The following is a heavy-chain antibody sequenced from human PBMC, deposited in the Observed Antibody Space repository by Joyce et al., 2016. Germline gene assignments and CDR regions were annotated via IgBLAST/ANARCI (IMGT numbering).Heavy chain of an antibody. Sequence: HLQESGPGLVKPSETLSLTCTLSGDSFSGTGYYWSWIRQSPGKGLEWLGFIYNSETTSYNPSLGGRLSISVGAAKKQFSLRLTSVTSADTAVYYRATSLPSRVGGFQFFGMDVWGQGTTVIVS. CDR1: GDSFSGTGYY. J-gene: IGHJ6*02. CDR3: ATSLPSRVGGFQFFGMDV. V-gene: IGHV4-61*08. D-gene: IGHD3-10*01. CDR2: IYNSETT.